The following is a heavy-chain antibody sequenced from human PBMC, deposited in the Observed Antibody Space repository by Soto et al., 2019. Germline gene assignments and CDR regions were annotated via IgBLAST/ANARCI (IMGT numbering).Heavy chain of an antibody. CDR3: ASQTGTTGNYYYGMDV. D-gene: IGHD1-1*01. CDR2: IIPIFGTA. J-gene: IGHJ6*02. CDR1: GGTFSRYG. Sequence: QVQLVQSGAEVKKPGSSVKVSCKASGGTFSRYGISWVRQAPGQGLEWMGVIIPIFGTANYAQKFQGRVTITADESTSTAYMELSSLSSEDTAVYYCASQTGTTGNYYYGMDVWGQGTTVTVSS. V-gene: IGHV1-69*12.